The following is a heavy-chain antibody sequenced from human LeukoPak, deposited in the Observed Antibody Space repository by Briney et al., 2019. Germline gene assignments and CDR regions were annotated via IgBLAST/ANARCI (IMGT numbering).Heavy chain of an antibody. V-gene: IGHV4-38-2*02. J-gene: IGHJ4*02. CDR1: GYSISSGYY. CDR3: ARDNLSSGLDY. D-gene: IGHD6-19*01. CDR2: IYHSGST. Sequence: SETLSLTCTVSGYSISSGYYWGWIRQPPGKGLEWIGSIYHSGSTYYNPSLKSRVTISVDTSKNQFSLKLSSVTAADTAVYYCARDNLSSGLDYWGQGTLVTVSS.